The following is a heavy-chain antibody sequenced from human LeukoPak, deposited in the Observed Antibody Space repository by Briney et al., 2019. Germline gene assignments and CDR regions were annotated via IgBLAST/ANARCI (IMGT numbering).Heavy chain of an antibody. D-gene: IGHD2-2*01. CDR2: IWYDGSNT. Sequence: GGSLRLSCAASGFPFSSYAMHWVRQPPGKGLEWVAVIWYDGSNTDYTDSVKGRFTISRDNSKNTLYLQMNSLRDEDTAVYYCVRGPQTYQLLALPFDNWGQGTLVTVSS. J-gene: IGHJ4*02. V-gene: IGHV3-33*01. CDR1: GFPFSSYA. CDR3: VRGPQTYQLLALPFDN.